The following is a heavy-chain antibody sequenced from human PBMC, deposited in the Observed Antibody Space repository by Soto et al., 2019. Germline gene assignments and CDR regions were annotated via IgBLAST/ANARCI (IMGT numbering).Heavy chain of an antibody. D-gene: IGHD1-26*01. Sequence: EVQLVESGGGLVKPGGSLRLSCATSGFTFSTYAMTWVRQAPGKGLEWVSFISSSGSNIQYADSVEVRFTISRDDAKNSVYLQMDSLGADDAALYYCARDGNYHEYWGQGTLVSVSS. CDR3: ARDGNYHEY. V-gene: IGHV3-21*01. CDR1: GFTFSTYA. J-gene: IGHJ4*02. CDR2: ISSSGSNI.